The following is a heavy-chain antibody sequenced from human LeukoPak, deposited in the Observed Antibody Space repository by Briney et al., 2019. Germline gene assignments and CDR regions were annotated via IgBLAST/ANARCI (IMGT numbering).Heavy chain of an antibody. J-gene: IGHJ4*02. Sequence: GGSLRLSCAASGFVFNNYAMHWVRQAPGKGLEWVAVVSIDGSNKYYADSVKGRFTISRDNSKNTLYLEMNSLRPEDTAVYYCARSRTISLTVVTTAYDFNYWGQGTLVTVSS. CDR2: VSIDGSNK. CDR3: ARSRTISLTVVTTAYDFNY. D-gene: IGHD3-22*01. V-gene: IGHV3-30-3*01. CDR1: GFVFNNYA.